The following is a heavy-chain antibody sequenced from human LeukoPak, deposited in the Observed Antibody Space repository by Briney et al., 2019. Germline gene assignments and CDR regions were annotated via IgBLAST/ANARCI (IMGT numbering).Heavy chain of an antibody. CDR1: GFIFNDYA. Sequence: GGSLRLSCAASGFIFNDYAMHWVRQPPGKGLEWVSTISWNSGNKLYTDSVKGRFTISSDNAENSLYLQMTGLRPEDTALYYCAKDMDFWSGSDYWGQGTLVTVSS. CDR3: AKDMDFWSGSDY. D-gene: IGHD3-3*01. V-gene: IGHV3-9*01. CDR2: ISWNSGNK. J-gene: IGHJ4*02.